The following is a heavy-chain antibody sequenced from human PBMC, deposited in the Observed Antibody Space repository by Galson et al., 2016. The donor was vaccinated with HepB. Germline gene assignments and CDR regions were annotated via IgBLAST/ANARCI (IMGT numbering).Heavy chain of an antibody. J-gene: IGHJ4*02. D-gene: IGHD6-19*01. CDR3: AKDRRQWLDSDIDY. V-gene: IGHV3-23*01. CDR1: GFTFTIYA. CDR2: ISGSGANT. Sequence: SLRLSCAASGFTFTIYAMTWVRQAPGKGLEWVSAISGSGANTYYADSVKGRFTISRDNSKNTLYLQMNSLRVEDTAIYYCAKDRRQWLDSDIDYWGQGTLVTVSS.